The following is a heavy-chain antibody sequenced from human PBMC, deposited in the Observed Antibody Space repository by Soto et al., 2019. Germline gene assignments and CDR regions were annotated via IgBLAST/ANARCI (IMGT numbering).Heavy chain of an antibody. V-gene: IGHV3-30*18. CDR3: TKRRNVLRFLEWSSGMEV. D-gene: IGHD3-3*01. CDR2: ISDDGSNK. Sequence: PXGSLRLSCAASGFTFSNYGMHGVRQAPGKGLEWVAFISDDGSNKYYADSMKGRFTMSRDNSKRTLYLQMSSLRVEDTAVYYCTKRRNVLRFLEWSSGMEVWGQGTTVTVSS. J-gene: IGHJ6*02. CDR1: GFTFSNYG.